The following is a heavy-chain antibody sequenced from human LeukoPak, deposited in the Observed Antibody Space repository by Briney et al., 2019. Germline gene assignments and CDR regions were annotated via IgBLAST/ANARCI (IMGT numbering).Heavy chain of an antibody. CDR3: ARAAYDSSGYKGMDV. V-gene: IGHV1-69*04. Sequence: SVKVSCKASGGTFSSYAISWVRQVPGQGLEWMGRIIPILGIANYAQKFQGRVTITADKSTSTAYMELSSLRSEDTAVYYCARAAYDSSGYKGMDVWGQGTTVTVSS. CDR2: IIPILGIA. D-gene: IGHD3-22*01. CDR1: GGTFSSYA. J-gene: IGHJ6*02.